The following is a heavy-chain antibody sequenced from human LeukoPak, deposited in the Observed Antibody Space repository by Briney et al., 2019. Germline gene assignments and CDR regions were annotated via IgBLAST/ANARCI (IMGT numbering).Heavy chain of an antibody. D-gene: IGHD3-9*01. CDR2: IYYSGST. Sequence: SETLSLTCTVSGGSISSYWSWIRQPPGKGLEWIGYIYYSGSTNYNPSLKSRVAISVHTSKNQFSLKLSSVTAADTAVYYCARLTGYSSESWFDPWGQGTLVTVSS. J-gene: IGHJ5*02. CDR3: ARLTGYSSESWFDP. V-gene: IGHV4-59*01. CDR1: GGSISSY.